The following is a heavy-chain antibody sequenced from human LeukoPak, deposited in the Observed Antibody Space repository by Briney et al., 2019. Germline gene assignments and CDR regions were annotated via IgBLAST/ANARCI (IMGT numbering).Heavy chain of an antibody. CDR3: ARERKPDEDDAFDI. D-gene: IGHD1-14*01. CDR1: GGTFSSYA. V-gene: IGHV1-69*13. J-gene: IGHJ3*02. Sequence: GASVKVSCKASGGTFSSYAISWVRQAPGQGLEWMGGIIPIFGTANYAQKFQGRVTITADESTSTAYMELSSLRSEDTAVYYCARERKPDEDDAFDIWGQGTMVTVSS. CDR2: IIPIFGTA.